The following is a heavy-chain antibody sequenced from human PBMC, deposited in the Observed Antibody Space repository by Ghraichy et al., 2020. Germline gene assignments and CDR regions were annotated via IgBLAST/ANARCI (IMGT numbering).Heavy chain of an antibody. CDR2: IYTSGST. CDR1: GGSISSSY. Sequence: SETLSLTCAVSGGSISSSYWSWIRQPAGKGLEWIGRIYTSGSTNYNPSLKSRVTMSVDTSKNQFSLKLSSVTAADTAVYYCARDGVVAAAGHEWYNWNDDPYYYYGMDVWGQGTTGTVSS. CDR3: ARDGVVAAAGHEWYNWNDDPYYYYGMDV. V-gene: IGHV4-4*07. J-gene: IGHJ6*02. D-gene: IGHD1-20*01.